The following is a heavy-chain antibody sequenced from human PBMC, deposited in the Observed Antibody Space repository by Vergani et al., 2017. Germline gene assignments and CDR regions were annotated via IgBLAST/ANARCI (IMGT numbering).Heavy chain of an antibody. CDR3: ARELQVVGATLIAFDY. CDR2: INTNTGNP. V-gene: IGHV7-4-1*02. D-gene: IGHD1-26*01. CDR1: GYTFTSYA. Sequence: VQSGDEVKKPGASVKVSCKASGYTFTSYAMNWVRQAPGQGLEWMGWINTNTGNPTYAQGFTGRFVFSLDTSVSTAYLQISSLKAEDTAVYYCARELQVVGATLIAFDYWGQGTLVTVSS. J-gene: IGHJ4*02.